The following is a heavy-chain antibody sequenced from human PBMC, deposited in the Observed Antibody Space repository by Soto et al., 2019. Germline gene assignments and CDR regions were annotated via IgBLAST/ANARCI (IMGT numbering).Heavy chain of an antibody. V-gene: IGHV4-39*01. CDR3: APLSVSLSGPYGIHV. Sequence: SETLSLTCSVSGYSVSSSDYYWAWIRQPPGKGLEWIGSMLYSGLTYYNPSLKSRVTLSVDTSKNQFSVRLNSVTASDTAVYYCAPLSVSLSGPYGIHVWGQGTTVTVSS. CDR2: MLYSGLT. J-gene: IGHJ6*02. D-gene: IGHD2-15*01. CDR1: GYSVSSSDYY.